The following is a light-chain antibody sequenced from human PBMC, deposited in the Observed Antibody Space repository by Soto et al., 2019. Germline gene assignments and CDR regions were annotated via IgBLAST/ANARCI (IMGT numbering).Light chain of an antibody. CDR3: GTWDASLSAGI. Sequence: QSVLTQPPSVSAAPRQKVTISCSGSTSNIGNNYVSWYQQFPGTAPKLLIYDNNKRPSGIPDRFSGSRSGTSATLGITGLQTGDEADYYCGTWDASLSAGIFGGGTKVTVL. V-gene: IGLV1-51*01. J-gene: IGLJ2*01. CDR2: DNN. CDR1: TSNIGNNY.